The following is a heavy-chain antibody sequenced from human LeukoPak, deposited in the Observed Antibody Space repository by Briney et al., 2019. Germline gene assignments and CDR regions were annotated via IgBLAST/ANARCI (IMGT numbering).Heavy chain of an antibody. D-gene: IGHD6-13*01. CDR3: ARFHTSSWFFDS. Sequence: SETLSLTCTVSGGSISSSSYYWGWIRQPPRKGLEWIGSIYYSGSTYYNPSLKSRVTISVDTSKNQFSLKLSSVTAADTAVYYCARFHTSSWFFDSWGQGILVTVSS. V-gene: IGHV4-39*01. CDR1: GGSISSSSYY. J-gene: IGHJ4*02. CDR2: IYYSGST.